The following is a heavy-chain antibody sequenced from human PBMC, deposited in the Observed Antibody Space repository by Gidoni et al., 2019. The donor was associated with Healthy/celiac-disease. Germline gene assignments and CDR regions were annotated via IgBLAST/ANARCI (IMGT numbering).Heavy chain of an antibody. V-gene: IGHV6-1*01. CDR3: ARADGGTSRVLGDGMDV. J-gene: IGHJ6*02. D-gene: IGHD6-6*01. CDR2: TYYRSKWYN. CDR1: GDSVSTNSAA. Sequence: QVQLQQSGPGLVKPSQTLSLTCAIPGDSVSTNSAAWNWIRQSPSRGLEWLGRTYYRSKWYNDYAVSVKSRITINPDTSKNQFSLQLNSVTPEDTAVYYCARADGGTSRVLGDGMDVWGQGTTVTVSS.